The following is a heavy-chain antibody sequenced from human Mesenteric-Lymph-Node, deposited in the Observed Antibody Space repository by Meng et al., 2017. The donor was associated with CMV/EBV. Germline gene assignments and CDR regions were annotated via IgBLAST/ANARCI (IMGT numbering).Heavy chain of an antibody. CDR3: ANESDDFPAYCGGGACS. CDR1: FTCNDYG. CDR2: IRGGSNNI. V-gene: IGHV3-23*01. Sequence: FTCNDYGRSWVRHARGKGLEWVSVIRGGSNNIHYANTVKDGFTVARDNSRNTLYLQMNSLGDEDTADYYCANESDDFPAYCGGGACSWGPGTLVTVSS. J-gene: IGHJ5*02. D-gene: IGHD2-21*01.